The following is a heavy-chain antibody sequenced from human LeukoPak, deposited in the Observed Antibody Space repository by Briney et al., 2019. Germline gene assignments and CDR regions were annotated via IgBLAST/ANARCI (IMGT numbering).Heavy chain of an antibody. Sequence: ASVKVSCKASGYTFTSYAMNWVRQAPGQGLEWMGWINTNTGNPTYAQGFTGRFVFSLDTSVSTAYLQISSLKAGDTAVYYCARRYPILLWFGESQSRWFDPWGQGTLVTVSS. CDR3: ARRYPILLWFGESQSRWFDP. D-gene: IGHD3-10*01. CDR1: GYTFTSYA. V-gene: IGHV7-4-1*02. CDR2: INTNTGNP. J-gene: IGHJ5*02.